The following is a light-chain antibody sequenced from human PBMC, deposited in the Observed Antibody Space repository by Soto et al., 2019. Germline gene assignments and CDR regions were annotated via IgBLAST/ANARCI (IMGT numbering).Light chain of an antibody. CDR3: QEYSSWWT. CDR2: ATS. CDR1: QSVGSN. V-gene: IGKV3-15*01. Sequence: EIVMTQSPATLSVSPGERATISCRASQSVGSNLAGYQQRPGQAPRLLIYATSTRATGVPARFSGSGSGTEFTLTISSLQSEDLAVYYCQEYSSWWTFGQGTKVEIK. J-gene: IGKJ1*01.